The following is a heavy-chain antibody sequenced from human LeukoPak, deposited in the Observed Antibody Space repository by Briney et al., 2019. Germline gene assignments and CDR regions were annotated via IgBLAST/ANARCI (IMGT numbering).Heavy chain of an antibody. J-gene: IGHJ6*02. CDR3: TTGYSYGLYYYGMDV. CDR1: GFTFSNAW. V-gene: IGHV3-15*01. CDR2: IKSKTDGGTT. Sequence: GGSLRLSCAASGFTFSNAWMSWVRQAPGKGLEWVGRIKSKTDGGTTDYAAPVKGRFTISRDDSKNTLYLQMNSLKTEDTAVYYCTTGYSYGLYYYGMDVWGQGTTVTVSS. D-gene: IGHD5-18*01.